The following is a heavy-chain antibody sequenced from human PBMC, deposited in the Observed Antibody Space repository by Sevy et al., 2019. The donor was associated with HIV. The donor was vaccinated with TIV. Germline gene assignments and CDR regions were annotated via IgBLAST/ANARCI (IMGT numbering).Heavy chain of an antibody. CDR3: ARGVGAICSSTSCYGYYYYYYMDV. D-gene: IGHD2-2*01. Sequence: SETLSLTCAVYGGSFSGYYWSWIRQPPGKALEWIGEINHSGSTNYNPSLKSRVTISVDTSKNQFSLKLSSVSAADTAVYYCARGVGAICSSTSCYGYYYYYYMDVWGKGTTVTVSS. J-gene: IGHJ6*03. V-gene: IGHV4-34*01. CDR1: GGSFSGYY. CDR2: INHSGST.